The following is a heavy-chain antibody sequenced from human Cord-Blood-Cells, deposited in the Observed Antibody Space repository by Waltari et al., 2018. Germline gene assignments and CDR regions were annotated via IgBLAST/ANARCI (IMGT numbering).Heavy chain of an antibody. CDR3: ARAPALDY. J-gene: IGHJ4*02. CDR1: GGSFSGYY. Sequence: QVQLQQWGAGLLKPSETQSLTCAVYGGSFSGYYWSWIRQPPGKGLEWIGEINHSGSTNYNPSLKSRVTISVDTSKNQFSLKLSSVTAADTAVYYCARAPALDYWGQGTLVTVSS. CDR2: INHSGST. V-gene: IGHV4-34*01.